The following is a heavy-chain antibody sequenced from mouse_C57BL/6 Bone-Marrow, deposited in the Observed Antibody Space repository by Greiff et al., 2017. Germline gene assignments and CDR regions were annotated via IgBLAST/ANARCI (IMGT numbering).Heavy chain of an antibody. CDR3: ARSKGFHY. J-gene: IGHJ2*01. CDR2: IYPGGGYT. CDR1: GYTFNNYW. Sequence: QVQLQQPGAELVRPGTSVKMSCKASGYTFNNYWTGWAKQRPGHGLEWIGDIYPGGGYTNYNEKFKGKATLTADKSSSTAYMQFSSLTSEDSAIYYCARSKGFHYWGQGTTLTVST. V-gene: IGHV1-63*01.